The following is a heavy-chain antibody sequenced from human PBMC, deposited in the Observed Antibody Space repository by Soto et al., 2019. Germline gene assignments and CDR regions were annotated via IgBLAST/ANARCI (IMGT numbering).Heavy chain of an antibody. J-gene: IGHJ4*02. Sequence: SETLSLICTVSGGSISSSSYYWGWIRQPPGKGLEWIGSIYYSGSTYYNPSLKSRVTISVDTSKNQFSLKLSSVTAADTAVYYCARDERGSVGFDYWGQGTLVTVSS. CDR1: GGSISSSSYY. CDR2: IYYSGST. D-gene: IGHD3-10*01. CDR3: ARDERGSVGFDY. V-gene: IGHV4-39*07.